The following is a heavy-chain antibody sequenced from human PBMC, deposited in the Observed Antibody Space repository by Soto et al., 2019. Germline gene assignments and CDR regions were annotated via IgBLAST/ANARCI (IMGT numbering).Heavy chain of an antibody. Sequence: QVRLVQSGAEVKKPGSSVRVSCKASGLTFSGSTLTWLRQAPGQGPEWMGGIIPFFGSVDYAPKFQDRVTITADKSTCTTYMELRSLRFDDTAVYYCARGHQYGGNSDAFETWGQGTVVTV. D-gene: IGHD2-21*02. J-gene: IGHJ3*02. V-gene: IGHV1-69*14. CDR2: IIPFFGSV. CDR1: GLTFSGST. CDR3: ARGHQYGGNSDAFET.